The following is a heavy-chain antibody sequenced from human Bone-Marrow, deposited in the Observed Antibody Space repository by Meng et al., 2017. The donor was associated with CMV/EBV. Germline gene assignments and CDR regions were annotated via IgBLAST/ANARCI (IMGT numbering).Heavy chain of an antibody. CDR3: TRSGHFWGFDV. CDR1: GHSLTGSY. CDR2: MSFDTGAT. V-gene: IGHV1-2*02. Sequence: ASVKVSCKASGHSLTGSYMHWVRQAPGQGLEWMGWMSFDTGATKYAQMYQGRVSLTRDTSINTIYMELSSLTFDDTAVYFCTRSGHFWGFDVWGQGTLVTVSS. D-gene: IGHD3-3*02. J-gene: IGHJ3*01.